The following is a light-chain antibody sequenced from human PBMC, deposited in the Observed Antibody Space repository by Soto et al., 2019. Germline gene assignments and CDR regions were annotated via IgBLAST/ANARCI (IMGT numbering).Light chain of an antibody. CDR3: QQYNSYSPT. CDR1: QSISSW. J-gene: IGKJ2*01. V-gene: IGKV1-5*01. Sequence: DIQMTQSPSTLSASVGDRVTITCRASQSISSWLAWYQQKPGKAPKLPIYDASSLESGVPSRFSGSGSGTEFTLTISSLQPDDFATYYCQQYNSYSPTFGQGTKLEIK. CDR2: DAS.